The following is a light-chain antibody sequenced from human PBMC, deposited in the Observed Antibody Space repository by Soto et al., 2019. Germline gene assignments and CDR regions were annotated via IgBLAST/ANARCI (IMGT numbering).Light chain of an antibody. CDR1: HTVTDY. CDR2: EDS. J-gene: IGKJ5*01. V-gene: IGKV3-11*01. CDR3: QQRSNWPPIT. Sequence: EILLTQSPGTLSLSPGQRAILSCRASHTVTDYVAWYQQKSGQSTRLLIYEDSKRATGVPTRFSGSGSGTDFALTISSLEPEDFAVYYCQQRSNWPPITFGQGTRLEIK.